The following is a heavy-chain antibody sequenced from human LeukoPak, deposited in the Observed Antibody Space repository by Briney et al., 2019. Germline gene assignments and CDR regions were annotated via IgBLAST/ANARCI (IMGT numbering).Heavy chain of an antibody. V-gene: IGHV1-8*03. CDR2: MNPNSGNT. Sequence: ASVKVSCKASGYTFTSYDINWVRQATGQGLEWMGWMNPNSGNTGYAQKFQGRVTITRNTSISTAYMELSSLRSEDTAVYYCARVVRYSGGPLTDLLPYYFDYWGQGTLVTVSS. CDR1: GYTFTSYD. J-gene: IGHJ4*02. CDR3: ARVVRYSGGPLTDLLPYYFDY. D-gene: IGHD6-19*01.